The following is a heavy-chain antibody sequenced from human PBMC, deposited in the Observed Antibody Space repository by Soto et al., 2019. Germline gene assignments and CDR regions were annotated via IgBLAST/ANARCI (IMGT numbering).Heavy chain of an antibody. CDR3: ARDLPPYGGRRSPPTGAFED. Sequence: SETLSLTCSVSGGSFTGDYWSWIRQPAGKGLQWIGRVFGNGAGTPIYNSLLKSRARMSADPSKRQFSLTLTSVTAADTAVYYCARDLPPYGGRRSPPTGAFEDWGQGIMVTVS. V-gene: IGHV4-4*07. D-gene: IGHD2-15*01. CDR1: GGSFTGDY. J-gene: IGHJ4*02. CDR2: VFGNGAGTP.